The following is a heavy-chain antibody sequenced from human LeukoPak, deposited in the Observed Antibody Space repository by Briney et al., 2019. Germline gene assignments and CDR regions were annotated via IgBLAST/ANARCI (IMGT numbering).Heavy chain of an antibody. CDR3: ARVRGSYYPEAFDY. V-gene: IGHV3-53*01. D-gene: IGHD1-26*01. Sequence: GGSLRLSCAASGFTVSSNYMSWVRQAPGKGLEWVSVIYSGGSTYYADSVKGRFTISRDNSKNTLYLQMNSLRAEDTAVYYCARVRGSYYPEAFDYWGQGTLVTVSS. CDR1: GFTVSSNY. J-gene: IGHJ4*02. CDR2: IYSGGST.